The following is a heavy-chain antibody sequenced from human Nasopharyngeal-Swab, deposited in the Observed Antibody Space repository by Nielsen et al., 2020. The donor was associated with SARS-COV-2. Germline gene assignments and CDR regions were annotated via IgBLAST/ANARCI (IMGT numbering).Heavy chain of an antibody. CDR1: GFTFSSYG. CDR2: IWYDGSNK. D-gene: IGHD3-9*01. J-gene: IGHJ6*03. CDR3: AREFREAYYDILTGYYMDYYYYMDV. Sequence: SLKISCAASGFTFSSYGMHWVRQAPGKGLEWVAVIWYDGSNKYYADSVKGRFTISRDNSKNTLYLQMNSLRAEDTAVYYCAREFREAYYDILTGYYMDYYYYMDVWGKGTTVTVSS. V-gene: IGHV3-33*01.